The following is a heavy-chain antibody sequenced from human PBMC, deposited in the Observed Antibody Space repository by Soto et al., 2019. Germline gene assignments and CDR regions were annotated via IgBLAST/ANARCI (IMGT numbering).Heavy chain of an antibody. Sequence: XSVKVSCEASGYTFTSYYMHWVRQAPGQGLEWMGIINPSGGSTSYAQKFQGRVTMTRDTSTSTVYMELSSLRSEDTAVYYCARDPRAGVAVADYYYYGMDVWGQGTTVTVSS. V-gene: IGHV1-46*01. CDR1: GYTFTSYY. D-gene: IGHD6-19*01. J-gene: IGHJ6*02. CDR3: ARDPRAGVAVADYYYYGMDV. CDR2: INPSGGST.